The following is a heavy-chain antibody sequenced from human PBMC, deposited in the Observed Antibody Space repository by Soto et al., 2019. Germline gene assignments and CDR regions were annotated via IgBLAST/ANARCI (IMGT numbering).Heavy chain of an antibody. J-gene: IGHJ3*02. CDR2: ISYDGSNK. V-gene: IGHV3-30*18. CDR3: AKAWAAAGNVDAFDI. CDR1: GFTFSSYG. Sequence: SRRLSCAASGFTFSSYGMHLVRQAPGKGLEWVAVISYDGSNKYYADSVKGRFTISRDNSKNTLYLQMNSLRAEDTAVYYCAKAWAAAGNVDAFDIWGQGTMVTVSS. D-gene: IGHD6-13*01.